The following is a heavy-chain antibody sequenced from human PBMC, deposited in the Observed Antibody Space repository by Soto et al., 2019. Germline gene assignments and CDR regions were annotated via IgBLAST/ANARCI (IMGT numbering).Heavy chain of an antibody. CDR2: ISGGGDKT. CDR3: VKVRIARGFDY. Sequence: EVQLLDSGGGLVQPGGSLRLSCEASGFTFSNYAMNWVRQAPGKGLEWVLGISGGGDKTYYAYSVKGRFTISRDNSKNMVFLQMNSLRAEDTAVYYCVKVRIARGFDYWGQGTLVTVSS. CDR1: GFTFSNYA. V-gene: IGHV3-23*01. J-gene: IGHJ4*02.